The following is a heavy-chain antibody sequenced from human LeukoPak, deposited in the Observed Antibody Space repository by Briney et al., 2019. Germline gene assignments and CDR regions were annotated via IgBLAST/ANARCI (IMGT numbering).Heavy chain of an antibody. CDR1: GGSISSSNW. V-gene: IGHV4-4*02. CDR3: ARVITIFGVVIINYFDY. Sequence: SETLSLTCAVSGGSISSSNWWSWVRQPPGKGLEWIGVIYHSGSTNYNPSLKSRVTISVDKSKNQFSLKLSSVTAADTAVYYCARVITIFGVVIINYFDYWGQGTLVTVSS. D-gene: IGHD3-3*01. CDR2: IYHSGST. J-gene: IGHJ4*02.